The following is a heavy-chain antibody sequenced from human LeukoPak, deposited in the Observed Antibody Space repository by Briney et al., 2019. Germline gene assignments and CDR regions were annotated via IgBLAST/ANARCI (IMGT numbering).Heavy chain of an antibody. CDR3: ARVKGFIVGYSYGALDY. J-gene: IGHJ4*02. CDR2: INPNSGGT. D-gene: IGHD5-18*01. Sequence: ASVKVSCKASGYTFTGYYMHWVRQAPGQGLEWMGWINPNSGGTNYAQKFQGRVTMTRDTSISTAYMELSRLRSDDTAVYYCARVKGFIVGYSYGALDYWGQGTLVTVSS. V-gene: IGHV1-2*02. CDR1: GYTFTGYY.